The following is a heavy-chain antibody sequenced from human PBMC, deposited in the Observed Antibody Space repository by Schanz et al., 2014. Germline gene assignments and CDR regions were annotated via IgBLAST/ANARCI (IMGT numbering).Heavy chain of an antibody. V-gene: IGHV1-18*01. CDR2: ISAYNGNT. Sequence: QVQLIQSGAEVKKPGASVKVSCTASGGTFSTYTISWVRQAPGQGLEWMGWISAYNGNTNYAQKLQGRVTMTTDTSTSTSYMELTSLRFDDTAVYYCSRDFSAYVGNYFDSWGQGTLVTVSS. J-gene: IGHJ4*02. CDR1: GGTFSTYT. D-gene: IGHD5-12*01. CDR3: SRDFSAYVGNYFDS.